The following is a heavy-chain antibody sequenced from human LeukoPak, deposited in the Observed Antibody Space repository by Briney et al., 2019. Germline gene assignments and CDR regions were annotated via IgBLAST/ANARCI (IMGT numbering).Heavy chain of an antibody. D-gene: IGHD5-24*01. CDR2: INPGGDNT. CDR1: GYTFTNYY. V-gene: IGHV1-46*01. J-gene: IGHJ3*02. CDR3: ARIRDGYNDAYDI. Sequence: GASVKVSCKASGYTFTNYYIHWVRQAPGQGLEWMGLINPGGDNTNYAQNFQGRVTVTRDTSASTVYMELSSLRSEDTAIYYCARIRDGYNDAYDIWGQGTVVTVPS.